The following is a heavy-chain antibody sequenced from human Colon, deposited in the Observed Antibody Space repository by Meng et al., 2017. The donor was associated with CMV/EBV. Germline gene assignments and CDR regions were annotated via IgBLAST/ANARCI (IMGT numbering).Heavy chain of an antibody. CDR1: GASITSYY. CDR3: ARDSNLSGLAY. CDR2: VYISGDT. D-gene: IGHD3-10*01. V-gene: IGHV4-4*07. J-gene: IGHJ4*02. Sequence: QVQLREAGPGLVKPSENLSLTCTVSGASITSYYWSWIRQPAGKGLEWIGRVYISGDTNYNPSLKSRVTMSIDTSKNQLSLNIRSVTAADTAVYYCARDSNLSGLAYWGQGTLVTVSS.